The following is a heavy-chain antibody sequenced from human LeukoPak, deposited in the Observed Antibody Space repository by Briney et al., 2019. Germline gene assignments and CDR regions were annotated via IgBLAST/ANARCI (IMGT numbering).Heavy chain of an antibody. CDR1: GGSVSSGSYY. Sequence: SETLSLTCTVSGGSVSSGSYYWSWIRQPPGKGLAWIGYIYYSGSTNYNPSLKSRVTISVDTSKNQLSLKLSSVTAADTAVYYCVAYGSGSYYHNFDYWGQGTLVTVSS. CDR2: IYYSGST. D-gene: IGHD3-10*01. V-gene: IGHV4-61*01. CDR3: VAYGSGSYYHNFDY. J-gene: IGHJ4*02.